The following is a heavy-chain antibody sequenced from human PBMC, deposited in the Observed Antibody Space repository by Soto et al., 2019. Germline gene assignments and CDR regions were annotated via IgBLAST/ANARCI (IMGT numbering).Heavy chain of an antibody. V-gene: IGHV3-30*04. CDR1: GFTFSAYA. J-gene: IGHJ4*02. D-gene: IGHD4-17*01. CDR3: ATVGRNTVKLYYLDY. CDR2: ISFDGRKT. Sequence: QVQLVESGGGVAQPGRSLRLSCAASGFTFSAYAMHWVRQAPGKGLEWVAVISFDGRKTYYADSMKGRFTISRDNSKDTLYLQMNSLRAEDTAVYHRATVGRNTVKLYYLDYWGQGTLVTVSS.